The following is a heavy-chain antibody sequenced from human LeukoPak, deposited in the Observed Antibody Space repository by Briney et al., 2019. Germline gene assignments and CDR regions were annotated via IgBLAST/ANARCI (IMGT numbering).Heavy chain of an antibody. V-gene: IGHV3-23*01. D-gene: IGHD3/OR15-3a*01. CDR3: ALGLLGF. Sequence: GSLRLSCATSGITFSSYPMSWVRQAPGKGLEWVSGISGSGGNTYYADSVKGRITISRDNSKNTVDLQVNSLRAEDTAVYFCALGLLGFWGQGTLVTVSS. CDR1: GITFSSYP. CDR2: ISGSGGNT. J-gene: IGHJ4*02.